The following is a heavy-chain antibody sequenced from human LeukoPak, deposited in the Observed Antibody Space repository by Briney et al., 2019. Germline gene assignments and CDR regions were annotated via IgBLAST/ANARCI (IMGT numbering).Heavy chain of an antibody. CDR2: IYYSGST. CDR3: ARGRGVPYYYDSSGYYPADY. J-gene: IGHJ4*02. D-gene: IGHD3-22*01. CDR1: GASISSGDYY. Sequence: SQTLSLTCTVSGASISSGDYYWSWIRQPPGKGLECIGHIYYSGSTYYNPSLKSRVTISVDTSKNQFSLKLSSVTAADTAVYYCARGRGVPYYYDSSGYYPADYWGLGTLVTVSS. V-gene: IGHV4-30-4*01.